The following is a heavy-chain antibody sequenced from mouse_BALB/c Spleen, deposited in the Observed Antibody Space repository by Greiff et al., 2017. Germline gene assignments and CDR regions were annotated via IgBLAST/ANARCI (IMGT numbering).Heavy chain of an antibody. CDR1: GYTFTSYW. V-gene: IGHV1S22*01. D-gene: IGHD1-2*01. J-gene: IGHJ2*01. CDR3: TRRTTAPYYFDY. Sequence: LKQPGSELVRPGASVKLSCKASGYTFTSYWMHWVKQRPGQGLEWIGNIYPGSGSTNYDEKFKSKATLTVDTSSSTAYMQLSSLTSEDSAVYYCTRRTTAPYYFDYWGQGTTLTVSS. CDR2: IYPGSGST.